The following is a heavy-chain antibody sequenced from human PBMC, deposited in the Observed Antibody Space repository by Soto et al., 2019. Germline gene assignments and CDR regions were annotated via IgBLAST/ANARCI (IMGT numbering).Heavy chain of an antibody. CDR1: GFTFSSYS. J-gene: IGHJ4*02. CDR3: ASSSSVEY. Sequence: GGSLRLGCAASGFTFSSYSMNWVRQAPGKGLEWVSSISSSSSYIYYADSVKGRFTISRDNAKNSLYLQMNSLRAEDTAVDYCASSSSVEYWGQGTRVTVSS. CDR2: ISSSSSYI. D-gene: IGHD6-6*01. V-gene: IGHV3-21*01.